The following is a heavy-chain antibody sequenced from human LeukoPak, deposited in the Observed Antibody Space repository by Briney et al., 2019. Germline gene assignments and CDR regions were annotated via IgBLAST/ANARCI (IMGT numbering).Heavy chain of an antibody. J-gene: IGHJ4*02. V-gene: IGHV3-30*02. Sequence: GGSLRLSCGASGFSFSGYGMHWVRQAPGKGLEWAAFIRNDGSNKYYADSVKGRFTVSRDNSKSTLYLQIGNLRPEDTALYYCAKDQSSFCSRSSCYALHYWGQGTLVTVSS. D-gene: IGHD2-2*01. CDR3: AKDQSSFCSRSSCYALHY. CDR1: GFSFSGYG. CDR2: IRNDGSNK.